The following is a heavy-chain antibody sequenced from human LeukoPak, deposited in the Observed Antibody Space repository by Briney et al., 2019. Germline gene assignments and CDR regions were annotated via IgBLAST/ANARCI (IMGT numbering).Heavy chain of an antibody. CDR2: ISAYNGNT. CDR3: ARIVGNYYGSGSYYKGYYYYMDV. D-gene: IGHD3-10*01. J-gene: IGHJ6*03. Sequence: ASVKVSCKASGYTFTSYGISWVRQAPGQGLEWMGWISAYNGNTNYAQKLQGRVTMTTDTSTSTAYMELRGLRSDDTAVYYCARIVGNYYGSGSYYKGYYYYMDVWGKGTTVTISS. CDR1: GYTFTSYG. V-gene: IGHV1-18*01.